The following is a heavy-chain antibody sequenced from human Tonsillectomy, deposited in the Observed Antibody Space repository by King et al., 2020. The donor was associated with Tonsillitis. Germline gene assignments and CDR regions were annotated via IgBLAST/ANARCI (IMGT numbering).Heavy chain of an antibody. V-gene: IGHV4-34*01. D-gene: IGHD3-9*01. Sequence: QVQLQQWGAGLMKPSRTLSLTCAVSGGSFSDYFWTWIRQSPGKGLEWIGDINHSGFTDYNPSLKSRLTMSVDTSKSQFSLKLTSVTAADTAVYYCARGLRYFEWSPTGPSYFYYGSDIWSQGTTVTVSS. CDR1: GGSFSDYF. J-gene: IGHJ6*02. CDR2: INHSGFT. CDR3: ARGLRYFEWSPTGPSYFYYGSDI.